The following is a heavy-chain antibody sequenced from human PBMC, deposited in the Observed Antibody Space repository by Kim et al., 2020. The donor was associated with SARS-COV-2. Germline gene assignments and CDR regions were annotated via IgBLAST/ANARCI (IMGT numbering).Heavy chain of an antibody. CDR2: INPSGGST. D-gene: IGHD3-3*01. J-gene: IGHJ5*02. Sequence: ASVKVSCKASGYTFTSYYMHWVRQAPGQGLEWMGIINPSGGSTSYAQKFQGRVTMTRDTSTSTVYMELSSLRSEDTAVYYCARETDYDFWSGYSNRGGWFDPWGQGTLVTVSS. CDR3: ARETDYDFWSGYSNRGGWFDP. CDR1: GYTFTSYY. V-gene: IGHV1-46*01.